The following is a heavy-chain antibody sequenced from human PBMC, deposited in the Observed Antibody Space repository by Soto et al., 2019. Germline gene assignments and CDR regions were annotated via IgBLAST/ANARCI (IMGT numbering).Heavy chain of an antibody. CDR2: IYPGDSDT. D-gene: IGHD6-13*01. Sequence: PGESLKISCKGSGYNFNNYWINWVRQVPGKGLEWMGIIYPGDSDTRYSPSFQGQVTISADKSISTAYLQWSSLKASDTAMYYCARHSSSHYYYYYGMDVWGQGTTVTVSS. J-gene: IGHJ6*02. CDR1: GYNFNNYW. CDR3: ARHSSSHYYYYYGMDV. V-gene: IGHV5-51*01.